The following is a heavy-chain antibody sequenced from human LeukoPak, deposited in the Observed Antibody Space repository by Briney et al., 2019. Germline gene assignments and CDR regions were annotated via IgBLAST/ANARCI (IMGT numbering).Heavy chain of an antibody. D-gene: IGHD3-10*01. CDR2: IYYSGNT. J-gene: IGHJ4*02. Sequence: SETLSLTCTVSGVSISSSNSYWGWIRQPPGKGLEWIGSIYYSGNTYYNASLKSRVTISVDTAKNQFSLKLTSVTAADTAVYYCARQTGSGLFTLPGGQGTLVTVSS. CDR3: ARQTGSGLFTLP. CDR1: GVSISSSNSY. V-gene: IGHV4-39*01.